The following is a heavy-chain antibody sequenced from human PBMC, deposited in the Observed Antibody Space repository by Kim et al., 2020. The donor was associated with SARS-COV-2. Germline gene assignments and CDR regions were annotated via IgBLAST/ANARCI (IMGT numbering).Heavy chain of an antibody. D-gene: IGHD6-25*01. CDR3: ARRNKEAAAYRIESNLGTYYFDY. CDR1: GGSISSSSYY. J-gene: IGHJ4*02. Sequence: SETLSLTCTVSGGSISSSSYYWGWIRQPPGKGLEWIGSIYYSGSTYYNPSLKSRVTISVDTSKNQFSLKLSSVTAADTAVYYCARRNKEAAAYRIESNLGTYYFDYWGQGTLVTVSS. CDR2: IYYSGST. V-gene: IGHV4-39*01.